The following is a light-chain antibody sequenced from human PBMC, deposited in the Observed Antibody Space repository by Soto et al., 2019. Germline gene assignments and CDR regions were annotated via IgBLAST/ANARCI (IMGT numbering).Light chain of an antibody. CDR2: KAS. CDR1: QSISSW. V-gene: IGKV1-5*03. CDR3: QQYNSYS. Sequence: DIQMTQSPSTLSASVGDRVTITCRASQSISSWLAWYQQKPGKAPKLLIYKASSLESGVPSRFSGSGSGTEFTLTISSLQPDDFATYYCQQYNSYSFVQGTKVDIK. J-gene: IGKJ1*01.